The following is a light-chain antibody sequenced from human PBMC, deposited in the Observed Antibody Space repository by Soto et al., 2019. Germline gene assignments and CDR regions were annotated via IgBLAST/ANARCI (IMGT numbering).Light chain of an antibody. J-gene: IGLJ1*01. CDR2: SNN. CDR1: SSNIGSNT. Sequence: QSVLTQPPSASGTSGQRVTISCSGSSSNIGSNTVNWYQQLPGTAPKLLIYSNNQRPSGVPDRFSGSKSGTSASLAISGLQSEDEADYYCAAWDVSMNGFYVVGTGTKLTVL. CDR3: AAWDVSMNGFYV. V-gene: IGLV1-44*01.